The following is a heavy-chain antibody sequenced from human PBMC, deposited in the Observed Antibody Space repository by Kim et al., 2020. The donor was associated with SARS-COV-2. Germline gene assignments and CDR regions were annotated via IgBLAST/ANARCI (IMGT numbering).Heavy chain of an antibody. V-gene: IGHV1-18*01. CDR3: VRGTWGDINDY. D-gene: IGHD3-16*01. J-gene: IGHJ4*02. CDR1: GDTSSTSG. CDR2: INTKKGDT. Sequence: ASVKVSCKASGDTSSTSGFSWVRQAPGQGLEWMGLINTKKGDTNYVQKFQDRVTMTTDSSTTAAYMELRSLKFDDTAVYYCVRGTWGDINDYWGQGTLVTVSS.